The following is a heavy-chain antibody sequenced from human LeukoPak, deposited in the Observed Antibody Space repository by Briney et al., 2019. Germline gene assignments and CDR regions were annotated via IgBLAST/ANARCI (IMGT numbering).Heavy chain of an antibody. CDR2: MNPNSGNT. Sequence: GGSVEVSCKASGYTFTSYDINWVRQATGQGLEWMGWMNPNSGNTGYAQKFQGRVTITRNTSISTAYMELSSLRSEDTAVYYCARARRDGYNLFGYWGQGTLVTVSS. J-gene: IGHJ4*02. D-gene: IGHD5-24*01. CDR3: ARARRDGYNLFGY. CDR1: GYTFTSYD. V-gene: IGHV1-8*03.